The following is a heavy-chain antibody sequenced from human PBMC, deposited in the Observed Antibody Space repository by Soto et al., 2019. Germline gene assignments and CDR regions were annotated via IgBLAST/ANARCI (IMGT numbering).Heavy chain of an antibody. J-gene: IGHJ6*02. D-gene: IGHD3-22*01. CDR3: ARDRYYYDSSGYPTYYYYGMDV. V-gene: IGHV1-18*01. CDR1: GYTFTSYG. CDR2: ISAYNGNT. Sequence: ASVNVSCKSSGYTFTSYGISWVRQSPGQGLEWMGWISAYNGNTNYAQKLQGRVTMTTDTSTSTAYMELRSLRSDDTAVYYCARDRYYYDSSGYPTYYYYGMDVWGQGTTVTVSS.